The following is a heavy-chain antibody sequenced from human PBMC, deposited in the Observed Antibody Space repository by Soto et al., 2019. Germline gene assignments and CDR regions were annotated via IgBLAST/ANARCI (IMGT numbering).Heavy chain of an antibody. Sequence: AGGSLRLSCAASGFTFSTYAMAWVRQAPGKGLEWVSGVSASGLNTDYADPVKGRFYISRDNSKNTVSLHMNSLRAEDTALYYCAKVGDDYDILTGPLYWGQGTLVTVSS. CDR3: AKVGDDYDILTGPLY. D-gene: IGHD3-9*01. CDR2: VSASGLNT. J-gene: IGHJ4*02. V-gene: IGHV3-23*01. CDR1: GFTFSTYA.